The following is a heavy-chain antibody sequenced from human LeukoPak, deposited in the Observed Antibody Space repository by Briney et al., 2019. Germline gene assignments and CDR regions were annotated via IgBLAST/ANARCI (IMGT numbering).Heavy chain of an antibody. D-gene: IGHD3-16*01. V-gene: IGHV1-69*13. J-gene: IGHJ6*02. CDR1: GNSISNYA. Sequence: SVKVSCKASGNSISNYAVSWVRQAPGQGFEWMGGIIPIFGTADYAQKFQGRVTITADQSTSTTYMALSSLKSEDTATYYCATRACHAGGCSSSFYYYYGLHFWGQGTTVSVSS. CDR2: IIPIFGTA. CDR3: ATRACHAGGCSSSFYYYYGLHF.